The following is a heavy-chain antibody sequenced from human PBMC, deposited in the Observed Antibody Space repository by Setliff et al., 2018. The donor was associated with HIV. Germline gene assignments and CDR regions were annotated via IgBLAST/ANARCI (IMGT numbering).Heavy chain of an antibody. D-gene: IGHD1-1*01. CDR3: ARTSTTTGTTLNWFDP. CDR2: ISSNIIYI. V-gene: IGHV3-21*01. J-gene: IGHJ5*02. Sequence: SLKISCAASGFTLSTYTMNWVRQAPGKGLEWISSISSNIIYIYYADSVRGRFTISRDNAKNSLYLQMSSLRVEDTAVYYCARTSTTTGTTLNWFDPWGQGTLVTVSS. CDR1: GFTLSTYT.